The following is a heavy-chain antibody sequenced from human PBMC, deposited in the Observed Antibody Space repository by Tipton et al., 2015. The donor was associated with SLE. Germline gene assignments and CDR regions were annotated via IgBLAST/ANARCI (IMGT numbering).Heavy chain of an antibody. D-gene: IGHD1-14*01. Sequence: QLVQSGAEVKKPGASVKVSCKASGYTFTSHFMHWVRQAPGQGLEWMGIINPGGGTTNYAQKFQGRVTMTRDTSTSTVYMELNSLRSEDTAVYYYASGRTEFNYWGQGTLVAVSS. J-gene: IGHJ4*02. V-gene: IGHV1-46*01. CDR2: INPGGGTT. CDR3: ASGRTEFNY. CDR1: GYTFTSHF.